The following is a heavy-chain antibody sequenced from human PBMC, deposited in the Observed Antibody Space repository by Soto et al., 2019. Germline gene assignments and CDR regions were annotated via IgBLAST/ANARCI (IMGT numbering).Heavy chain of an antibody. CDR3: ATDPQLRSLNYYDSSGYGYAFDI. J-gene: IGHJ3*02. Sequence: GASVKVSCKVSGYTLTELSMHWVRQAPGKGLEWMGGFDPEDGETIYAQKFQGRVTMTEDTSTDTAYMELSSLRSEDTAVYYCATDPQLRSLNYYDSSGYGYAFDIWGQGTMVTVSS. V-gene: IGHV1-24*01. CDR2: FDPEDGET. D-gene: IGHD3-22*01. CDR1: GYTLTELS.